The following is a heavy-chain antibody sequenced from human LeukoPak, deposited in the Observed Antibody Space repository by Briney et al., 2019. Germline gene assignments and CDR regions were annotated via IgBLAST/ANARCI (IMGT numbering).Heavy chain of an antibody. J-gene: IGHJ4*02. CDR2: INPNSGGT. V-gene: IGHV1-2*02. CDR3: AREGGSTYYFDY. Sequence: ASVKVSCKASGYTLTGYYMHWVRQAPGQGLEWMGWINPNSGGTNYAQKFQGRVTMTRDTSISTAYMELSRLRAEDTALYYCAREGGSTYYFDYWGQGTLVTVSS. CDR1: GYTLTGYY. D-gene: IGHD1-26*01.